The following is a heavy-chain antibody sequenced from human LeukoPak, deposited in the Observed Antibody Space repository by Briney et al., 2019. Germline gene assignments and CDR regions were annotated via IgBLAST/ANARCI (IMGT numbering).Heavy chain of an antibody. CDR1: GFTFSDYH. CDR3: ARCSDWGGDY. V-gene: IGHV3-11*04. J-gene: IGHJ4*02. Sequence: GGSLRLSCAASGFTFSDYHMSWFRQAPGKGLEWLSYITSSGSTIYYADSVKGRFTISRDNAKNSLYLQMNSLRADDTAVYYCARCSDWGGDYWGQGTLLTVSS. CDR2: ITSSGSTI. D-gene: IGHD3-16*01.